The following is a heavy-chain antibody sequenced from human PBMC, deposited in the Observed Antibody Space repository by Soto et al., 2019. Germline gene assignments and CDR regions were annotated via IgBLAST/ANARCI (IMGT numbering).Heavy chain of an antibody. CDR3: AKVISTSGSSL. D-gene: IGHD3-10*01. CDR1: GFTFSTYA. V-gene: IGHV3-23*01. J-gene: IGHJ4*02. CDR2: ISGSGST. Sequence: GGSLRLSCAASGFTFSTYAMTWVRQAPGKGLAWLSSISGSGSTYYADSVKGRFTISRDNSKNTPYLQMNSLRAEDTAVYYCAKVISTSGSSLWGRGTLVNVSS.